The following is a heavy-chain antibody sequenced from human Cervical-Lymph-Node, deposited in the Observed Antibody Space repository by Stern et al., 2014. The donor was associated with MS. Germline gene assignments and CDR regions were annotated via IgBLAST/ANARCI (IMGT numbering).Heavy chain of an antibody. J-gene: IGHJ4*02. V-gene: IGHV2-5*01. D-gene: IGHD1-14*01. Sequence: QITKESGPTLVKPTQTLTLTCTFSGFSLTTTGVGVGWIRQPPGKALEWITLIYWNDERRFSPSLRSRVTITKDTSKKEVVLQMTNVDPLDTATYYCARARSISPYYFDSWGQGALVTVSS. CDR2: IYWNDER. CDR1: GFSLTTTGVG. CDR3: ARARSISPYYFDS.